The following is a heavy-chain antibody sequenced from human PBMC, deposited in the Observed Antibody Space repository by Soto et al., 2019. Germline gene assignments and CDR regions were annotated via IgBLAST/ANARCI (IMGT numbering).Heavy chain of an antibody. CDR3: ARDGDSSGYYHYSKYYYYGMDV. V-gene: IGHV3-7*03. Sequence: GGSLRLSCVASGFIFRNYGLHWVRQAPGKGLEWVANIKQDGSEKYYVDSVKGRFTISRDNAKNSLYLQMNSLRAEDTAVYYCARDGDSSGYYHYSKYYYYGMDVWGQGTTVTVSS. CDR2: IKQDGSEK. D-gene: IGHD3-22*01. J-gene: IGHJ6*02. CDR1: GFIFRNYG.